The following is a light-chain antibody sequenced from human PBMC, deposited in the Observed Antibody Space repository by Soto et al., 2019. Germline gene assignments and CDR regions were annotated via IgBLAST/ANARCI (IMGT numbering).Light chain of an antibody. Sequence: DIQMTQSPSSLSASVGDRVTITCRASQGISNDLNWYQQKPGKAPKRLIYAASSLQKGVPSRFSGSGSETEFTLTISDLQPEDFATYYCLQHYSHPPWTFGQGTKVEIK. V-gene: IGKV1-17*02. J-gene: IGKJ1*01. CDR2: AAS. CDR1: QGISND. CDR3: LQHYSHPPWT.